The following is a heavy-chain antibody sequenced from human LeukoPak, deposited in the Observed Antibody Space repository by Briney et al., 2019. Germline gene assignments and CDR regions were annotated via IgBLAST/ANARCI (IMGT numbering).Heavy chain of an antibody. CDR1: GGSISSSSYY. Sequence: SETLSLTCTVYGGSISSSSYYWGWIRQPPGKGLEWIGSTYYSGSTYYNPSLKSRVTISVDTSKNQFSLKLSSVTAADTAVYYCARGDYDFWSGYPYAFDIWGQGTMVTVSS. CDR2: TYYSGST. CDR3: ARGDYDFWSGYPYAFDI. V-gene: IGHV4-39*01. J-gene: IGHJ3*02. D-gene: IGHD3-3*01.